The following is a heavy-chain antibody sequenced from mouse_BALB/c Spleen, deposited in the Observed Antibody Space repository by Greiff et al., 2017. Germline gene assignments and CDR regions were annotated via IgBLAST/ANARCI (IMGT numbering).Heavy chain of an antibody. CDR2: IYPGSGST. CDR1: GYTFTDYV. Sequence: QVQLQQSGPELVKPGASVKMSCKASGYTFTDYVISWVKQRTGQGLEWIGEIYPGSGSTYYNEKFKGKATLTADKSSNTAYMQLSSLTSEDSAVYFCARGALLTGYFDYWGQGTTLTVSS. D-gene: IGHD4-1*01. V-gene: IGHV1-77*01. CDR3: ARGALLTGYFDY. J-gene: IGHJ2*01.